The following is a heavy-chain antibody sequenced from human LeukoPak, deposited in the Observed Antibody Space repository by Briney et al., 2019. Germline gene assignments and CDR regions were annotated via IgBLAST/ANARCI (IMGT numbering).Heavy chain of an antibody. CDR1: GFTFSNYA. CDR2: IYSGGST. J-gene: IGHJ4*02. Sequence: SGGSLRFSCAASGFTFSNYAMSWVRQAPGKGLEWVSVIYSGGSTYYADSVKGRFTISRDNSKNTLHLQMNSLRAEDTAVYYCARGPQDYCSGGSCYFDYWGQGTLVTVSS. V-gene: IGHV3-53*01. CDR3: ARGPQDYCSGGSCYFDY. D-gene: IGHD2-15*01.